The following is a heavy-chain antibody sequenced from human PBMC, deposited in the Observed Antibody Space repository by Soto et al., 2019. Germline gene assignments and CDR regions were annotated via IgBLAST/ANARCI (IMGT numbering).Heavy chain of an antibody. V-gene: IGHV1-69*06. CDR3: WGGGVYSGDDHYCPFARVA. Sequence: QVQLVQSGAEVKKPGSSVKVSCKASGGTFNNYPITWVRQAPGEGLEWMGGSIHIFGTANYAQKVQGRVTISVDKSKSTSYMEMSSLRSEETAVYYCWGGGVYSGDDHYCPFARVAWVQETKVTVSS. D-gene: IGHD2-8*02. CDR1: GGTFNNYP. CDR2: SIHIFGTA. J-gene: IGHJ6*02.